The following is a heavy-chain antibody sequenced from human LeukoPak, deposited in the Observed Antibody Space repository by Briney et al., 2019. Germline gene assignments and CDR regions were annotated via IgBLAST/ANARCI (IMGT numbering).Heavy chain of an antibody. D-gene: IGHD4-17*01. J-gene: IGHJ4*02. CDR1: GGTFSSYA. V-gene: IGHV1-2*02. Sequence: ASVKVSCKASGGTFSSYAISWVRQAPGQGLEWMGWINPNSGGTNYAQKFQGRVTMTRDTSISTAYMELSRLRSDDTAVYYCARGHDYGDYYFDYWGQGTLVTVSS. CDR2: INPNSGGT. CDR3: ARGHDYGDYYFDY.